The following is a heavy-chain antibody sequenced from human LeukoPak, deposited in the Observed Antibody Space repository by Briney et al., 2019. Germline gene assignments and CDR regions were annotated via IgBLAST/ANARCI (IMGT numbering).Heavy chain of an antibody. Sequence: PSETLSLTCAVYGGSFSGYYWSWIRQPPGKGLEWIGEINHSGSTNYNPSLKSRVTISVDTSKNQFSLKLSSVTAADTAVYYCARGPSRDGPDYWGQGPLVTVSS. CDR1: GGSFSGYY. CDR3: ARGPSRDGPDY. V-gene: IGHV4-34*01. CDR2: INHSGST. D-gene: IGHD5-24*01. J-gene: IGHJ4*02.